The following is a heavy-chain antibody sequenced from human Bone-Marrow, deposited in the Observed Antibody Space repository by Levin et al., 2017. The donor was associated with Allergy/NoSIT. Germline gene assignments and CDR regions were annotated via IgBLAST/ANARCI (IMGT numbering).Heavy chain of an antibody. J-gene: IGHJ4*02. V-gene: IGHV3-9*01. CDR3: ARVTSALGNRYGSGSYFLEDY. CDR1: GFTFDDYA. Sequence: GGSLRLSCAASGFTFDDYAMHWVRQAPGKGLEWVSGISWNSGSIGYADSVKGRFTISRDNAKNSLYLRMNSLRAEDTALYYCARVTSALGNRYGSGSYFLEDYWGQGSLVTVSS. CDR2: ISWNSGSI. D-gene: IGHD3-10*01.